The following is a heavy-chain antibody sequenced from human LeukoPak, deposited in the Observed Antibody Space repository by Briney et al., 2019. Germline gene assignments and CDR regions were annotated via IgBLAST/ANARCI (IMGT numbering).Heavy chain of an antibody. CDR3: ARHLYDILTGYALRTHAFDI. J-gene: IGHJ3*02. D-gene: IGHD3-9*01. V-gene: IGHV4-59*08. Sequence: SETLSLTCTVSGGSISSYYWSWTRQPPGKGLEWIGYIYYSGSTNYNPSLKSRVTISVDTSKNQFSLKLSSVTAADTAVYYCARHLYDILTGYALRTHAFDIWGQGTMVTVSS. CDR1: GGSISSYY. CDR2: IYYSGST.